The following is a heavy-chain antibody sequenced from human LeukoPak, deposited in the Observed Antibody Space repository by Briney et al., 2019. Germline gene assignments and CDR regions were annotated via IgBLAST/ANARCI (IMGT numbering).Heavy chain of an antibody. CDR3: AKEGQWLARHYYYYYGMDV. CDR2: ISYDGSNK. J-gene: IGHJ6*02. V-gene: IGHV3-30*18. Sequence: PGGSLRLSCAASGFTFSSYGMHWVRLAPGKGLEWVAVISYDGSNKYYADSVKGRITISRDNSKNTLYLQMNSLRAEDTAVYYCAKEGQWLARHYYYYYGMDVWGQGTTVTVSS. CDR1: GFTFSSYG. D-gene: IGHD6-19*01.